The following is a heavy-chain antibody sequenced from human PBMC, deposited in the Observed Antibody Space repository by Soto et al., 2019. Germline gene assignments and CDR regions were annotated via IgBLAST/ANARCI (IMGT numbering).Heavy chain of an antibody. CDR1: GFIFSDYY. J-gene: IGHJ4*02. Sequence: QVQLVESGGDLVKPGGSLRLSCAASGFIFSDYYMSWIRQTPGKGLEWLSYISSSSSTIYYADSVKGRFTVSRDNAMNSLYLQMDSLRAQDTAVYYCATTNGFFDYWGQGTLVTVSS. V-gene: IGHV3-11*01. D-gene: IGHD1-1*01. CDR2: ISSSSSTI. CDR3: ATTNGFFDY.